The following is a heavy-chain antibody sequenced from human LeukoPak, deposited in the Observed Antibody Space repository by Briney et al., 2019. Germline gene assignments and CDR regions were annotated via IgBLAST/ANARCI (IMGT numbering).Heavy chain of an antibody. J-gene: IGHJ5*02. Sequence: GGSLRLSCAASGFTFSSYAMSWVRQAPGKGLEWVSAISGSGGSTYYADSVKGRFTISRDNSKNTLYLQMNSLRAEDTAVYYCARDGPDCSSTSCYRDPYNWFDPWGQGTLVTVSS. D-gene: IGHD2-2*02. CDR1: GFTFSSYA. CDR2: ISGSGGST. V-gene: IGHV3-23*01. CDR3: ARDGPDCSSTSCYRDPYNWFDP.